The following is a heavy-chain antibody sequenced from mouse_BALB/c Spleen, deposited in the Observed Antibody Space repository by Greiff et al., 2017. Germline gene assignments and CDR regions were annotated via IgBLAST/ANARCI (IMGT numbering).Heavy chain of an antibody. CDR3: TRTWGACFAY. V-gene: IGHV14-3*02. CDR2: IDPANGNT. Sequence: VQLKESGAELVKPGASVKLSCTASGFNIKDTYMHWVKQRPEQGLEWIGRIDPANGNTKYDPKFQGKATLTADKSSSTAYMELSSLTSEDSAVYYCTRTWGACFAYWGQGTLVTVSA. D-gene: IGHD4-1*01. J-gene: IGHJ3*01. CDR1: GFNIKDTY.